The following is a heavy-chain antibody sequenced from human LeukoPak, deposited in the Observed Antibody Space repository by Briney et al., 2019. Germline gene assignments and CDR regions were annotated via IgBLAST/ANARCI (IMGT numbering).Heavy chain of an antibody. CDR3: ARDKGIAVAGTFANSLYYYYGMDV. Sequence: PGGSLRLSCAASGFTFTTYSXNWVRQAPGXGLEWVXSISSSXSXXXXAASVKGRFTISRDNARNSQYLQMNSLRSEDTAVYYCARDKGIAVAGTFANSLYYYYGMDVWGQGATVTVSS. V-gene: IGHV3-21*01. CDR2: ISSSXSXX. J-gene: IGHJ6*02. D-gene: IGHD6-19*01. CDR1: GFTFTTYS.